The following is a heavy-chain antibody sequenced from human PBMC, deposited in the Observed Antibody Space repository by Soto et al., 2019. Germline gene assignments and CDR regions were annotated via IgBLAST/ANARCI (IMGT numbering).Heavy chain of an antibody. CDR3: ARDSGSESDLQQSELYYYYGMDV. D-gene: IGHD6-13*01. J-gene: IGHJ6*02. V-gene: IGHV4-31*03. CDR2: IYYSGST. Sequence: SETLSLTCTVSGGSISSGGYYWSWIRQHPGKGLEWIGYIYYSGSTYYNPSLKSRVTISVDTSKNQFSLKLSSVTAADTAVYYCARDSGSESDLQQSELYYYYGMDVWGQGTTVTVSS. CDR1: GGSISSGGYY.